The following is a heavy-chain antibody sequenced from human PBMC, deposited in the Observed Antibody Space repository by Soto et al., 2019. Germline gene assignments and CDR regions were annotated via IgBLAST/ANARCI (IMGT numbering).Heavy chain of an antibody. Sequence: SVKVSCKASGGTFSSYAISWVRQAPGQGLEWMGGIIPIFGTANYAQKFQGRVTITADKSTSTAYMELSSLRSEDTAVYYCARERPGIAAAGSGNYYYYGMDVWGQGTTVTVSS. CDR2: IIPIFGTA. V-gene: IGHV1-69*06. CDR3: ARERPGIAAAGSGNYYYYGMDV. CDR1: GGTFSSYA. D-gene: IGHD6-13*01. J-gene: IGHJ6*02.